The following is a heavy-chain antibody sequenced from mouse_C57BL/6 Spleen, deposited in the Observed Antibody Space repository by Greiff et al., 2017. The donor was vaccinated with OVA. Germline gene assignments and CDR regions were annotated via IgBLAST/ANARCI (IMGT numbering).Heavy chain of an antibody. CDR3: ARVTTVVPYYFDY. V-gene: IGHV3-6*01. CDR1: GYSITSGYY. J-gene: IGHJ2*01. CDR2: ISYDGSN. D-gene: IGHD1-1*01. Sequence: VQLKQSGPGLVKPSQSLSLTCSVTGYSITSGYYWNWIRQFPGNQLEWMGYISYDGSNNYNPSLKNRISITRDTSKNQFFLKLNSVTTEDTATYYCARVTTVVPYYFDYWGQGTTLTVSS.